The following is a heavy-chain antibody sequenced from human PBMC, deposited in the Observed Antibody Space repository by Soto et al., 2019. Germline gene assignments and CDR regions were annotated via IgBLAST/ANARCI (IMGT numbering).Heavy chain of an antibody. CDR2: ISSNGGST. D-gene: IGHD5-18*01. V-gene: IGHV3-64D*08. J-gene: IGHJ4*02. CDR1: GFTFSSYA. CDR3: VTSTWIQLWLQLSGKQFDH. Sequence: GGSLRLSCSASGFTFSSYAMHWVRQAPGKGLEYVSAISSNGGSTYYADSVKGRFTISRDNSKNTLYLQMSSLRAEDTAVYYCVTSTWIQLWLQLSGKQFDHWGQGTLVTVSS.